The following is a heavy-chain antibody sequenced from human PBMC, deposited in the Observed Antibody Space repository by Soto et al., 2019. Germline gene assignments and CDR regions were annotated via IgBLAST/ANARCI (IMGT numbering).Heavy chain of an antibody. J-gene: IGHJ5*02. V-gene: IGHV3-66*01. Sequence: EVQLVESGGGLVQPGGSLRLSCAASGFTVSSNYMSWVRQAPGKGLEWVSVIYSGGSTYYADSVKGRFTISRDNSKNTLYLQMNSLRAEDTAVYCCARERFLEWLLPVPGWFDPWGQGTLVTVSS. CDR2: IYSGGST. D-gene: IGHD3-3*01. CDR1: GFTVSSNY. CDR3: ARERFLEWLLPVPGWFDP.